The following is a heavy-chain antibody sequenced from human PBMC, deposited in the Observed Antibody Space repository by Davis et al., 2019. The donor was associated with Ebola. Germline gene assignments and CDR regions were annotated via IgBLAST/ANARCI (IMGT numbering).Heavy chain of an antibody. CDR2: ISSTSAIT. Sequence: PGGSLRLSCAASGFYFGGYSMNWVRQAPGRGLEWVSYISSTSAITSYADSVKGRFTISRDNAKNSLYLQMNSLRAEDTAVYYCASRRGGPQNGWDILAGYPWGQGTLVTVSS. CDR3: ASRRGGPQNGWDILAGYP. V-gene: IGHV3-21*05. J-gene: IGHJ4*02. D-gene: IGHD3-9*01. CDR1: GFYFGGYS.